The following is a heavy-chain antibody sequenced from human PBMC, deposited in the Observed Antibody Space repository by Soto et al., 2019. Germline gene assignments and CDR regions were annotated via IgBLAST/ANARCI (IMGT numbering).Heavy chain of an antibody. J-gene: IGHJ2*01. Sequence: SETLSLTCTVSGGSISSYYWSWIRQPPGKGLEWIGYIYYSGSTNYNPSLKSRVTISVDTSKNQFSLKLSSVTAADMAVYYCARAFSLGGDGDWYFDLWGRGTLVTVSS. V-gene: IGHV4-59*01. CDR2: IYYSGST. D-gene: IGHD3-16*01. CDR3: ARAFSLGGDGDWYFDL. CDR1: GGSISSYY.